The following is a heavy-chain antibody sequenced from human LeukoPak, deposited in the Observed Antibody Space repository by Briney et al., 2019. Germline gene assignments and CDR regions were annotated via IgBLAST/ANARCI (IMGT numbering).Heavy chain of an antibody. D-gene: IGHD5-18*01. CDR3: AAVDVDTAFP. CDR2: ISGSGGST. Sequence: GGSLRLSCAGSEFTFSSYSMNWVRQAPGKGLEWVSAISGSGGSTYYGDSVKGRFTISRDNSKNTLYLQMNSLRAEDTAVYYCAAVDVDTAFPWGQGTLVTVSS. V-gene: IGHV3-23*01. J-gene: IGHJ5*02. CDR1: EFTFSSYS.